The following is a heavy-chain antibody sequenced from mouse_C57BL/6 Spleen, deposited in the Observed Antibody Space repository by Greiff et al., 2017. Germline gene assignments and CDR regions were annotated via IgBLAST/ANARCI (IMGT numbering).Heavy chain of an antibody. CDR1: GHTFTDYY. Sequence: QVQLQQSGAELVRPGASVKLSCKASGHTFTDYYINWVKQRPGQGLEWIARIYPGSGNTYYNEKFKGKATLTAEKSSSTAYMQLSSLTSEDSAVYFCAREGPIYYYGSSFDYWGQGTTLTVSS. J-gene: IGHJ2*01. CDR2: IYPGSGNT. V-gene: IGHV1-76*01. CDR3: AREGPIYYYGSSFDY. D-gene: IGHD1-1*01.